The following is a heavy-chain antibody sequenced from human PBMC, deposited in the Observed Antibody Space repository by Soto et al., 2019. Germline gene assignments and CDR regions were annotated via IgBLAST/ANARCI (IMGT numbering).Heavy chain of an antibody. CDR3: ARGSKQLVGGDYYYGMDV. CDR2: IYSGGST. J-gene: IGHJ6*02. Sequence: EVQLVESGGGLIQPGGSLRLSCAASGFTVSSNYMSWVRQAPGKGLEWVSVIYSGGSTYYADSVKGRFTISRDNSKNTLYRQMNSLRAEDTAVYYCARGSKQLVGGDYYYGMDVWGQGTTVTVSS. CDR1: GFTVSSNY. D-gene: IGHD6-6*01. V-gene: IGHV3-53*01.